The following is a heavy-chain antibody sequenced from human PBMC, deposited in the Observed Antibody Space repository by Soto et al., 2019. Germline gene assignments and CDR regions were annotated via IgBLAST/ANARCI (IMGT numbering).Heavy chain of an antibody. D-gene: IGHD4-17*01. CDR3: VRGYVDYVSDY. Sequence: QVQLQESGPGLVKPSETLSLTCTVSGGSISSYYWSWIRQPPGKGLEWIVYIYYSGSTNYNPSLMSRVTISVDTSKNQFSLKLSSVTAADTAVYYCVRGYVDYVSDYWGQGTLVTVSS. J-gene: IGHJ4*02. CDR2: IYYSGST. V-gene: IGHV4-59*01. CDR1: GGSISSYY.